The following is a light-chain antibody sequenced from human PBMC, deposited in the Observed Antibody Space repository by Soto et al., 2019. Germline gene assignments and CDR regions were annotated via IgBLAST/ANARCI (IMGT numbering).Light chain of an antibody. V-gene: IGKV3-15*01. CDR1: RSVNTN. J-gene: IGKJ1*01. CDR3: QQYDSWPET. Sequence: EIVMTQSPDTLSVSPGERVTLSCRASRSVNTNLAWHQQKPGQGPRLLISGASTRATGIPARFSGSGSGTEFTLTISSLQSEDFAIYYCQQYDSWPETFGQGTRVEIK. CDR2: GAS.